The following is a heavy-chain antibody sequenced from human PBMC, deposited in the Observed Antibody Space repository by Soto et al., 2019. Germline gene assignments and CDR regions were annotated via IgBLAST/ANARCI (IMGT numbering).Heavy chain of an antibody. CDR1: GFTLTTYG. Sequence: ASVKVSCKASGFTLTTYGITWVRQAPGQRLEWMGWINAGNGNTKYSQKFQGRVTITRDTSASTAYMELSSLRSEDTAVYYCARSIVVVTALYYWSQGTLVTVSS. D-gene: IGHD2-21*02. V-gene: IGHV1-3*01. J-gene: IGHJ4*01. CDR2: INAGNGNT. CDR3: ARSIVVVTALYY.